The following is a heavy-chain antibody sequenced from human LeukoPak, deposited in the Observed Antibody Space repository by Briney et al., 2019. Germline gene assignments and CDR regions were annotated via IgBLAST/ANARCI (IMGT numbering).Heavy chain of an antibody. D-gene: IGHD2-2*01. Sequence: SVKVSCKASGGTFSSYAISWVRQAPGQGREGMGRIIPILGIANYAQKFQGRVTITAGKSTSTAYMELSSLGSEDKAVFYCARGSLGVVVPGAGGEAFGIWGQGTNVTV. CDR3: ARGSLGVVVPGAGGEAFGI. CDR2: IIPILGIA. V-gene: IGHV1-69*04. J-gene: IGHJ3*02. CDR1: GGTFSSYA.